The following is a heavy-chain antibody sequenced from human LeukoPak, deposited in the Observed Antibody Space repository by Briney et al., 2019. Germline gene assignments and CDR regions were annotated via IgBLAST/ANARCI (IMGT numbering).Heavy chain of an antibody. Sequence: ASVKVSCKPSGYTFVKYAIHWVRQAPGQRFEWMGWIDGGNGDTRFSQKFQDRVSFTRDTFATTVYMEVTSLRSEDTAVYYCARDQSRDIRVDFDYWGQGTLVTVSS. V-gene: IGHV1-3*01. J-gene: IGHJ4*02. D-gene: IGHD2-15*01. CDR3: ARDQSRDIRVDFDY. CDR1: GYTFVKYA. CDR2: IDGGNGDT.